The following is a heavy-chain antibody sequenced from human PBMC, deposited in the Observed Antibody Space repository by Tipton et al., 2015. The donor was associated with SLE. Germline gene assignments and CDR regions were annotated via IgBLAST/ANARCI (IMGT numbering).Heavy chain of an antibody. CDR3: ARSIVGATYAFDS. V-gene: IGHV4-61*01. Sequence: TLSLTCTVSGGSVSSGSYYWSWIRQPPGKGLEWIGYIYYSGSTNYNPSLKSRVTISVDTSKNQFSLKLSSVTAADTAVYYCARSIVGATYAFDSWGQGTMVTVSS. D-gene: IGHD1-26*01. CDR1: GGSVSSGSYY. CDR2: IYYSGST. J-gene: IGHJ3*02.